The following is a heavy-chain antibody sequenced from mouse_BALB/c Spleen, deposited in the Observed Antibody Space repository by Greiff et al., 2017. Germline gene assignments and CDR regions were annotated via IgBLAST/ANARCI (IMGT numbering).Heavy chain of an antibody. J-gene: IGHJ4*01. V-gene: IGHV5-6-5*01. CDR3: ARDYGSSYCAMDY. CDR1: GFTFSSYA. CDR2: ISSGGST. Sequence: EVKLMESGGGLVKPGGSLKLSCAASGFTFSSYAMSWVRQTPEKRLEWVASISSGGSTYYPDSVKGRFTISRDNARNILHLQMSSLRSEDTAMYYCARDYGSSYCAMDYWGQGTSVTVSS. D-gene: IGHD1-1*01.